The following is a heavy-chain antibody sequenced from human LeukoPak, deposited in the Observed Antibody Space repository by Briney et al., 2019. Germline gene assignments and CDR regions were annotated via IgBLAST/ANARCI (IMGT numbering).Heavy chain of an antibody. Sequence: PGGSLRLSCAASGLTFSIYAMHWVRQAPGKGLEWVAVISSDGSDKYYADSVKGRFTISRDNSNNTLYLQMNSLRAEDTAVYYCARRWFGDVWSKGTTVTVSS. CDR2: ISSDGSDK. CDR1: GLTFSIYA. J-gene: IGHJ6*04. V-gene: IGHV3-30*04. D-gene: IGHD3-10*01. CDR3: ARRWFGDV.